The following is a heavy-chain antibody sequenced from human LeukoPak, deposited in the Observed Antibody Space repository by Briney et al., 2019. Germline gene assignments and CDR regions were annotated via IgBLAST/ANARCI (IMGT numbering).Heavy chain of an antibody. CDR3: ARDNGYYFDY. V-gene: IGHV4-61*01. CDR2: IYYSGST. J-gene: IGHJ4*02. CDR1: GGSVSGGSYY. Sequence: SETLSLTCTVSGGSVSGGSYYWSWIRQPPGKGLEWIGYIYYSGSTNYNPSLKSRVTISVDTSKNQFSLKLSSVTAADTAVYYCARDNGYYFDYWGQGTLVTVSS.